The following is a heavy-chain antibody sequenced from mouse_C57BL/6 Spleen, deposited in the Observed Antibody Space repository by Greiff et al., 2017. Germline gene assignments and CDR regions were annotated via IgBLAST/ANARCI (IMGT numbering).Heavy chain of an antibody. D-gene: IGHD2-3*01. V-gene: IGHV1-82*01. J-gene: IGHJ2*01. CDR3: ALIYDGYPYFDY. CDR1: GYAFSSSW. Sequence: QVQLQQSGPELVKPGASVKISCKASGYAFSSSWMNWVKQRPGKGLEWIGRIYPGDGDTNYNGKFKGKATLTADKSSSTAYMQLSSLTSEDSAVYFCALIYDGYPYFDYWGQGTTLTVSS. CDR2: IYPGDGDT.